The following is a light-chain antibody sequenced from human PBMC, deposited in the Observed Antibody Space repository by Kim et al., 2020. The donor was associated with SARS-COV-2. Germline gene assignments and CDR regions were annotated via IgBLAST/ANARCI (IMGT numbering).Light chain of an antibody. J-gene: IGLJ2*01. V-gene: IGLV1-44*01. CDR3: AAWDDSLNGVV. Sequence: QSVLTQPPSASGTPGQTVTISCSGSTSNIGSNTVNWYRHLPGTDPKLLIYTSDQRPSGVPDRFSGSKSGTSATLAISGLQSEDEADYYCAAWDDSLNGVVFGGGTQLTVL. CDR2: TSD. CDR1: TSNIGSNT.